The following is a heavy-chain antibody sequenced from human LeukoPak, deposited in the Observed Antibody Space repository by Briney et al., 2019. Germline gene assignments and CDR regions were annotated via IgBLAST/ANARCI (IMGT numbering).Heavy chain of an antibody. J-gene: IGHJ3*02. CDR3: ARDQGISSDLDAFDI. CDR1: GGSITGYY. CDR2: IYYDGNT. Sequence: SQTLSLTCTVSGGSITGYYWNWIRQPPGKGLEWIGYIYYDGNTNYSPSVKSGVTISLDMSKNQVSLKLSSVTAADTAVYYCARDQGISSDLDAFDIWGQGTMVTVSS. V-gene: IGHV4-59*01. D-gene: IGHD3-10*01.